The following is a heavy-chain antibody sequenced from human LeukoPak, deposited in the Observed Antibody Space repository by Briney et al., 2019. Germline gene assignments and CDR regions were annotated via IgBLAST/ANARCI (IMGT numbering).Heavy chain of an antibody. CDR1: GGSFSGYY. D-gene: IGHD3-10*01. CDR2: INHSEST. Sequence: PSEALSLTCAVYGGSFSGYYWSWIRQPPGKGLEWIGEINHSESTNYNPSLKSRVTISVDTSKNQFSLKLSSVTAADTAVYYCARGPRITMVRGVYWFDRWGQGTLVTVSS. V-gene: IGHV4-34*01. CDR3: ARGPRITMVRGVYWFDR. J-gene: IGHJ5*02.